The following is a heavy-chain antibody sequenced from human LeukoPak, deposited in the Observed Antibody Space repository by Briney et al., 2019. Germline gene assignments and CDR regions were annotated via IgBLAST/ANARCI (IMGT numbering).Heavy chain of an antibody. CDR3: ARGTGDPTSHDYGDYGWTDYYYYGMDV. Sequence: GASVTVSCTGSGYTFTGYYLHWVRQPPGQGLGWMGWINPNCGGTNYAHTFQGRVTMARDTSISTAYIELSRLRSDDTAVYYCARGTGDPTSHDYGDYGWTDYYYYGMDVWGQGTTVTVSS. J-gene: IGHJ6*02. CDR2: INPNCGGT. CDR1: GYTFTGYY. V-gene: IGHV1-2*02. D-gene: IGHD4-17*01.